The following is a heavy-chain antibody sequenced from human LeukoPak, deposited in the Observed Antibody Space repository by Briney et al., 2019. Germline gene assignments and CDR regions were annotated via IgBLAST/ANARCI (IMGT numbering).Heavy chain of an antibody. CDR3: ARSNGSGLWFGELLSSPFDY. J-gene: IGHJ4*02. CDR2: IYYSGST. D-gene: IGHD3-10*01. CDR1: GGSISSYY. V-gene: IGHV4-59*08. Sequence: KSSETLSLTCTVSGGSISSYYWSWIRQPPGKGLEWIGYIYYSGSTNYNPSLKSRVTISVDTSKNQFSLKLSSVTAADTAVYYCARSNGSGLWFGELLSSPFDYWGQGTLVTVSS.